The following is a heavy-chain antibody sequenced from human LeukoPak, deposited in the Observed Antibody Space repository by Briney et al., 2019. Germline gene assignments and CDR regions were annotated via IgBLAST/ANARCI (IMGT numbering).Heavy chain of an antibody. J-gene: IGHJ4*02. CDR2: ISGSGGST. CDR3: AKGSRAFGHYGDYVPFY. D-gene: IGHD4-17*01. V-gene: IGHV3-23*01. Sequence: GGSLRLSCAASGFTFSSYAMSWVRQAPGKGLEWVSAISGSGGSTYYADSVKGRFTISRDNSKNTLYLQMNSLRAEDTAVYYCAKGSRAFGHYGDYVPFYWGQGTLVTVSS. CDR1: GFTFSSYA.